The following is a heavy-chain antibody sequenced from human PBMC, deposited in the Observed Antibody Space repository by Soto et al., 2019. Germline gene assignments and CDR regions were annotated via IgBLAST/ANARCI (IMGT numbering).Heavy chain of an antibody. CDR2: IWYDGSNK. Sequence: GSLRLSCAASGFTFSRYGMHWVRQAPDKGLEWVAVIWYDGSNKYYADSVKGRFTISRDNSKNTLYLQVNGLRAEDTAVYYCARDRSISLDGMDVWGQGTTVTVSS. CDR1: GFTFSRYG. J-gene: IGHJ6*02. D-gene: IGHD6-13*01. CDR3: ARDRSISLDGMDV. V-gene: IGHV3-33*01.